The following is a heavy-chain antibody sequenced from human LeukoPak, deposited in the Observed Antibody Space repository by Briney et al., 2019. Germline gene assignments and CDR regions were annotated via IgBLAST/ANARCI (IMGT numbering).Heavy chain of an antibody. V-gene: IGHV4-34*01. D-gene: IGHD3-3*01. J-gene: IGHJ1*01. Sequence: SETLSLTCAVYGGSFSGYYWSRIRQPPGKGLEWIGSIYHSGSTYYNPSLKSRVTISVDTSKNQFSLELSSVTAADTAVYYCARIDAYYDFWSGYSAEYFQHWGQGTLVTVSS. CDR3: ARIDAYYDFWSGYSAEYFQH. CDR1: GGSFSGYY. CDR2: IYHSGST.